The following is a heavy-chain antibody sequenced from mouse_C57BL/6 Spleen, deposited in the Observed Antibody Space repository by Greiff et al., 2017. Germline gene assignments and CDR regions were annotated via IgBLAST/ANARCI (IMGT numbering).Heavy chain of an antibody. CDR3: AREGGLGFDY. Sequence: QVQLQQSGAELVRPGASVKLSCKASGYTFTDYYINWVKQRPGQGLEWIARIYPGSGNTYYNEKFKGKATLTAEKSSSTAYMQLSSLTSEDSAVYFCAREGGLGFDYWGQGTTLTVSS. CDR2: IYPGSGNT. CDR1: GYTFTDYY. J-gene: IGHJ2*01. V-gene: IGHV1-76*01.